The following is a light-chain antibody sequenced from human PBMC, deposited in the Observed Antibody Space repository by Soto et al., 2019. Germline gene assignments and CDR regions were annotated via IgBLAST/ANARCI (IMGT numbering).Light chain of an antibody. J-gene: IGKJ1*01. CDR3: QQYGSSRWT. CDR1: QSVSGSY. Sequence: EIVLTQSPCTLSLSPGERATLSCRASQSVSGSYLAWYQQRPGQAPRLLIYGASSRATGIPDRFSGSGSGTDFTLTITRLEPEDFAVYYCQQYGSSRWTFGRGTKVDIK. CDR2: GAS. V-gene: IGKV3-20*01.